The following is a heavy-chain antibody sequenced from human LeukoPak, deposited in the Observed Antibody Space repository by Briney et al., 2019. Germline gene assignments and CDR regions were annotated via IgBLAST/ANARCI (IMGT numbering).Heavy chain of an antibody. D-gene: IGHD3-22*01. V-gene: IGHV3-23*01. CDR2: ISGSGGST. CDR3: AKGSIVEIDY. CDR1: GFTFSSYA. J-gene: IGHJ4*02. Sequence: RRSLRLSCAASGFTFSSYAMSWVSQAPGNGLEWVSAISGSGGSTNYADSVKGRSTISRDNSKNTLYLQMNSLIAEDTAVYYCAKGSIVEIDYWGQGTLVTVSS.